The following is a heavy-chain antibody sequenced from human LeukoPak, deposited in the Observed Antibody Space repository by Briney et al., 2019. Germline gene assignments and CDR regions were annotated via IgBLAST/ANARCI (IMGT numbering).Heavy chain of an antibody. D-gene: IGHD2-8*01. CDR3: ARDTVNGPFVISLDL. CDR2: INSADNVE. CDR1: GFSLRSSE. V-gene: IGHV3-48*03. Sequence: GGSLRLSCAASGFSLRSSEMNWVRQAPGKGPEWVAHINSADNVEYYTDSVRGRFTLSRDNAKDLLYLQMNSLRDEDTAVYYCARDTVNGPFVISLDLWGQGVLVTVSS. J-gene: IGHJ5*02.